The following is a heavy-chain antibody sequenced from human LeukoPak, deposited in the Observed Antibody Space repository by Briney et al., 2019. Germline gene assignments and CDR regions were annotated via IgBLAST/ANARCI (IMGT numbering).Heavy chain of an antibody. J-gene: IGHJ6*02. CDR1: GFTFSRFW. CDR3: ARGPKGYYGMDV. Sequence: PGGSLRLSCAASGFTFSRFWMSWARQAPGKGLEWVANIKHDGSQKYYVDSAKGRFTISRDNAKNSVYLQMNSLRAEDTAVYYCARGPKGYYGMDVWGQGTTVTVSS. CDR2: IKHDGSQK. V-gene: IGHV3-7*05.